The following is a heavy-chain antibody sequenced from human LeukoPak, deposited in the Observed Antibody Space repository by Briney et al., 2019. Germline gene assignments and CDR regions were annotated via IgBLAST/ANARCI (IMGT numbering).Heavy chain of an antibody. V-gene: IGHV1-69*04. Sequence: GSSVKVSCKASGGTFSSYAIRWVRQAPGQGLEWMGRIIPIFGIANYAQKFQGRVTITADKSTSTAYMELSSLRSEDTAVYYCARDPYYYGSGSPLNDWYFDLWGRGTLVTVSS. CDR1: GGTFSSYA. CDR2: IIPIFGIA. D-gene: IGHD3-10*01. J-gene: IGHJ2*01. CDR3: ARDPYYYGSGSPLNDWYFDL.